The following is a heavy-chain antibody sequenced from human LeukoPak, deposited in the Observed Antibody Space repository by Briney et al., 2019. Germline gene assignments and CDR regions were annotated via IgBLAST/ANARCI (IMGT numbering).Heavy chain of an antibody. J-gene: IGHJ4*02. CDR2: IIDSGNSI. CDR1: GFTFSSCA. Sequence: GGSLRLSCAVSGFTFSSCAMSWVRQAPGKGLEWVSTIIDSGNSIYYADSAEGRFTISRDNSKNTLYLQMNNLRAGDTAVYYCAKDPIFSGSYGVFDYWGLGTLVTVSS. D-gene: IGHD1-26*01. CDR3: AKDPIFSGSYGVFDY. V-gene: IGHV3-23*01.